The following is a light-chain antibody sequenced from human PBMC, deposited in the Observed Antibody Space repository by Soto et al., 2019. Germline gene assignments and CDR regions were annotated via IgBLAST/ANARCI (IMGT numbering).Light chain of an antibody. CDR1: QSVSSY. CDR2: DAS. CDR3: QQRSNWPIT. Sequence: EILFTQSPGTLSLSPGERATLSCRASQSVSSYLAWYQQTPGQAPRLLIYDASNRDTGIPARFSGSGSWTDFTLPISRLEPEDVEVYYCQQRSNWPITFGQGTRLEIK. V-gene: IGKV3-11*01. J-gene: IGKJ5*01.